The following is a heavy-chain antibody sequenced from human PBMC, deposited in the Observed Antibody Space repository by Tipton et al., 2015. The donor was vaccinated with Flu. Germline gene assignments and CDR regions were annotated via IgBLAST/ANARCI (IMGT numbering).Heavy chain of an antibody. CDR1: GGSFSGYY. V-gene: IGHV4-34*01. Sequence: TLSLTCAVYGGSFSGYYWSWIRQPPGKGLEWIGEINHSGSTNYNPSLKSRVTISVDTSKNQFSLKLSSVTAADTAVYYCARVPVGYSSVRRYYYYYYGMDVWGQGTTVTVSS. CDR3: ARVPVGYSSVRRYYYYYYGMDV. D-gene: IGHD6-25*01. J-gene: IGHJ6*02. CDR2: INHSGST.